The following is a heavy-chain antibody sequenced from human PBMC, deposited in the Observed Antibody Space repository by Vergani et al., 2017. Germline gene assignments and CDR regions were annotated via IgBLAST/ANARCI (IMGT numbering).Heavy chain of an antibody. D-gene: IGHD1-1*01. CDR2: MNPNNANT. CDR3: ARGFERRGMDV. V-gene: IGHV1-8*03. J-gene: IGHJ6*02. CDR1: GYTFTSYD. Sequence: QVQLVQSGAEVKKPGASVKISCKASGYTFTSYDINWVRQATGQGLEWMGWMNPNNANTGYAQKFQGRVTITRNTSIRTAYMEVSSLRSEDTAVYYCARGFERRGMDVWGQGTTVTVSS.